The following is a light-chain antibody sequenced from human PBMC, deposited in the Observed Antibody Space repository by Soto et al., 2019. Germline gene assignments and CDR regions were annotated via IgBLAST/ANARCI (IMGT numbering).Light chain of an antibody. CDR1: QDIGSY. CDR3: QQRHSYPIT. Sequence: IRLYQSLAFLSAYVGDRVSITCRASQDIGSYLAWYQQKSGKAPKLLIHTASTLQTGVPFRFSGSGSGTEFTLTISSLQPGDFATYYCQQRHSYPITFGQGTRLEIK. J-gene: IGKJ5*01. V-gene: IGKV1-9*01. CDR2: TAS.